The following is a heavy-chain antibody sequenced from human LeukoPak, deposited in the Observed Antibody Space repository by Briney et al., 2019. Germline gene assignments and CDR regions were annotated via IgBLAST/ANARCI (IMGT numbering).Heavy chain of an antibody. CDR3: AKDHAGSGRAFEY. Sequence: GTSLRLSCATSGFTFRMSGVHWVRQAPGKGLEWVALMSSDGIKSYYADSVKGRFTVSRDTSKDVVYLQMKSLSADDTGIYYCAKDHAGSGRAFEYWGQGTLLTVSS. D-gene: IGHD3-10*01. CDR2: MSSDGIKS. CDR1: GFTFRMSG. J-gene: IGHJ4*02. V-gene: IGHV3-30*04.